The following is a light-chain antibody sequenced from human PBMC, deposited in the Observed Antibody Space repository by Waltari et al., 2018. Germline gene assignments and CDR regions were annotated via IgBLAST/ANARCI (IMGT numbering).Light chain of an antibody. CDR2: AAS. V-gene: IGKV1D-16*01. Sequence: DIQMTQSPSSLSAFVGDRVTITCRASQGIDSWLAWYQQKPEKPPKPLIYAASNLQSGVPSRFSGSRSGTDFTLTISSLQPEDFATYYCQQYKSYPVTFGGGTKVEI. J-gene: IGKJ4*01. CDR1: QGIDSW. CDR3: QQYKSYPVT.